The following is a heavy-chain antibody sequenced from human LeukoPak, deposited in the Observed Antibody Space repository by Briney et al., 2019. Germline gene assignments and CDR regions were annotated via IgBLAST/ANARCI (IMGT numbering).Heavy chain of an antibody. J-gene: IGHJ2*01. V-gene: IGHV3-13*01. CDR2: FGSAGDT. CDR3: VRGALPGDNWYFDL. CDR1: GFPFSAYD. Sequence: GGSLRLSRATSGFPFSAYDMHWVRQAPGKGLEWVSAFGSAGDTYYPGAVKGRFTISRDYATDSLYLQMNSLRAGDTAVYFCVRGALPGDNWYFDLWGRGTLVTVSS.